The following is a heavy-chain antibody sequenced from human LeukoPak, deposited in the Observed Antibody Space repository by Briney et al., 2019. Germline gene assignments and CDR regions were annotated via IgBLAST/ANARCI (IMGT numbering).Heavy chain of an antibody. V-gene: IGHV3-23*01. CDR3: AKAPYSVVGAVSWFDP. J-gene: IGHJ5*02. D-gene: IGHD1-26*01. Sequence: PGGSLRLSCAASGFTFSSYAMSWVRQAPGKGLEWVSAISGSGGSTYYADSVKGRFTISRDNSKNTLYLQMNSLRAEDTAVYYCAKAPYSVVGAVSWFDPWGQGTLVTVSS. CDR2: ISGSGGST. CDR1: GFTFSSYA.